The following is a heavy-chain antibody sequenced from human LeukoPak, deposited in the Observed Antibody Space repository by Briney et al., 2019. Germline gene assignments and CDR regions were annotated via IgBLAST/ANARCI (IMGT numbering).Heavy chain of an antibody. D-gene: IGHD6-19*01. CDR1: GYTFTSCG. CDR3: ARDNSIGWRPYYFDY. V-gene: IGHV1-69*04. Sequence: ASVKVSCKASGYTFTSCGISWVRQAPGQGLEWMGRTIPILGVANYAQKFQGRLTITADKSTTTAYMELSSLRSEDTAVYYCARDNSIGWRPYYFDYWGQGTLVTVSS. J-gene: IGHJ4*02. CDR2: TIPILGVA.